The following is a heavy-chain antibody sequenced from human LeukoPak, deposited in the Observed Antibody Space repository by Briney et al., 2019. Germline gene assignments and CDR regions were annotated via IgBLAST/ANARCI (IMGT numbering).Heavy chain of an antibody. CDR2: IRFSGTT. J-gene: IGHJ5*01. D-gene: IGHD4-17*01. Sequence: SETLSLTCSASGDSINTGGYYWGWVRQSPGKGLEWIGSIRFSGTTFYNPSFRGRVAISIDTSRNEFSLRVTSVTATDTAIYYCARQDDQDHGDPNWFDSWGQGILVTVSS. CDR1: GDSINTGGYY. CDR3: ARQDDQDHGDPNWFDS. V-gene: IGHV4-39*01.